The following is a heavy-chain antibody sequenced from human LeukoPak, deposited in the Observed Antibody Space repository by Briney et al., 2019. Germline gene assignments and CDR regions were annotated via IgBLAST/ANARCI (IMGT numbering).Heavy chain of an antibody. CDR1: GYTFTDYY. CDR3: ARDRNLLVVAATVHWFDP. D-gene: IGHD2-15*01. Sequence: ASVKVSCRASGYTFTDYYMHWVRQAPGQGLEWMGWINLNTGGTNYAQKFQGRVTMTRDTSISTAYMDLSRLASDDTAVYYCARDRNLLVVAATVHWFDPWGQGTLVTVSS. J-gene: IGHJ5*02. CDR2: INLNTGGT. V-gene: IGHV1-2*02.